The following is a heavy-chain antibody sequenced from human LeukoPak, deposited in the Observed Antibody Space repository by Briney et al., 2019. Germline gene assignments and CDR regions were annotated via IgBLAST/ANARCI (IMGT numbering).Heavy chain of an antibody. CDR2: IYYSGST. V-gene: IGHV4-39*07. D-gene: IGHD4-23*01. CDR3: ARGGPTITVRTPGLSFDY. Sequence: SETLSLTCTVSGGSISSSSYYWGWIRQPPGKGLEWIGSIYYSGSTYYNPSLKSRVTISVDTSKNQFSLKLSSVTAADTAVYYCARGGPTITVRTPGLSFDYWGQGTLVTVSS. J-gene: IGHJ4*02. CDR1: GGSISSSSYY.